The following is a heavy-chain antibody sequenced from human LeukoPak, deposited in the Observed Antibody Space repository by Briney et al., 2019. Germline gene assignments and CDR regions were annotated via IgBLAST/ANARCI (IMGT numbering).Heavy chain of an antibody. D-gene: IGHD6-6*01. CDR1: GFTFSSYA. V-gene: IGHV3-30*04. Sequence: PGGSLRLSCAASGFTFSSYAMHWVRQAPGKGLEWVAVISYDGSNKYYADSVKGRFTISRDNSKNTLYLQMNSLRAEDTAVYYCARVIAARPARRTYYYMDVWGKGTTVTVSS. CDR3: ARVIAARPARRTYYYMDV. CDR2: ISYDGSNK. J-gene: IGHJ6*03.